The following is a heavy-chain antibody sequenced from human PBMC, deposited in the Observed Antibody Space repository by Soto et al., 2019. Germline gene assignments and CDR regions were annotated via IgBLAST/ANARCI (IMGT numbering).Heavy chain of an antibody. CDR1: GFTFSSYS. CDR2: ISSSSSYI. CDR3: ARTFWRRAFDIWGAFDI. J-gene: IGHJ3*02. D-gene: IGHD3-3*01. Sequence: GGSLRLSCAASGFTFSSYSMNWVRQAPGKGLEWVSSISSSSSYIYYADSVKGRFTISRDNAKNSLYLQMNSLRAEDTAVYYCARTFWRRAFDIWGAFDIWGQGTMVTVSS. V-gene: IGHV3-21*01.